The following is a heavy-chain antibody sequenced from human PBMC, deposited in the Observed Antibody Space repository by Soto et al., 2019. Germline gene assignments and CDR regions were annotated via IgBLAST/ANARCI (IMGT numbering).Heavy chain of an antibody. CDR2: IYSSENT. Sequence: ASETLSLTCTVSGDSVSTNSYSWGWIRQSPGKGLEWIGTIYSSENTYYNPSLLSRVTISVDTSKNQFSLKLSSVTAADTAVYYCARLSTMIVVVRLFDYWGQGTLVTVSS. J-gene: IGHJ4*02. CDR1: GDSVSTNSYS. CDR3: ARLSTMIVVVRLFDY. V-gene: IGHV4-39*01. D-gene: IGHD3-22*01.